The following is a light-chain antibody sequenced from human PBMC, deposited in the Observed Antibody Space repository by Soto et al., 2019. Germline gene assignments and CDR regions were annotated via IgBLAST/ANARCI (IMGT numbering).Light chain of an antibody. CDR1: QGISNY. Sequence: DIQMTQSPCSLSASVGERVTITCRASQGISNYLAWYQQKPGKDPTLLIYDGSTLQSGVLSRFSGSGSGTDFTLTISSLQPEDVATYYCQKYNSSPLTFGGGTKVEIK. J-gene: IGKJ4*01. CDR2: DGS. V-gene: IGKV1-27*01. CDR3: QKYNSSPLT.